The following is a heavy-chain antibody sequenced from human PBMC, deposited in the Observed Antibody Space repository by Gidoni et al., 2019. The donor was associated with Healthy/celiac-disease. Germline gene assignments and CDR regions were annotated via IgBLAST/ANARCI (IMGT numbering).Heavy chain of an antibody. CDR3: ARAGRSGYFPYYYYAMDV. D-gene: IGHD3-3*01. Sequence: EVQLVESGGGLVQPGGSLGLSCEASRFTFSTYWMTWVRQAPGKGLEWVANIKQDGSEKYYVDSVKGRFTISRDNAKNSLYLQMNSLRAEDTAVYYCARAGRSGYFPYYYYAMDVWGQGTTVTVSS. V-gene: IGHV3-7*03. J-gene: IGHJ6*02. CDR1: RFTFSTYW. CDR2: IKQDGSEK.